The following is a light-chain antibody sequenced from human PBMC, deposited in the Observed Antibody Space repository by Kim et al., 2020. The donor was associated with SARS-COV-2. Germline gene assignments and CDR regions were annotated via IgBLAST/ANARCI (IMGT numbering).Light chain of an antibody. CDR3: SSYASTNNYV. V-gene: IGLV2-8*01. CDR2: EVT. Sequence: GQSVTISCTGTSSDVGGYDYVSWFHQHSGEAPRLLIYEVTQRSPGVPDRFSGSKSGNTASLTVSGLQAEDEGDFYCSSYASTNNYVFGTGTKVTVL. CDR1: SSDVGGYDY. J-gene: IGLJ1*01.